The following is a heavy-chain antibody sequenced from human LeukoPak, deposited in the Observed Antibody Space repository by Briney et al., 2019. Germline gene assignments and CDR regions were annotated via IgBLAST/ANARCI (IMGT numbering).Heavy chain of an antibody. CDR2: ISGSGGST. D-gene: IGHD6-19*01. Sequence: GGSLRLPCAASGFAFSSYAMSWVRQAPGKGLEWVSAISGSGGSTYYADSVKGRFTISRDNSKNTLYLQMNRLRAEDTAVYYCAKDRPYSRGPRYGYWGQGTVVTVSS. CDR1: GFAFSSYA. CDR3: AKDRPYSRGPRYGY. J-gene: IGHJ4*02. V-gene: IGHV3-23*01.